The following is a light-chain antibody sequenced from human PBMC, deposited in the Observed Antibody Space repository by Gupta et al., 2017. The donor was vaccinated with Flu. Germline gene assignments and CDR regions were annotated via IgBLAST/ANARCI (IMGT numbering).Light chain of an antibody. J-gene: IGKJ5*01. CDR3: QQSYSDLA. Sequence: DIQMTQSPSSLSASVGDRVTITCRTSKNINTFLSWYQQKPGKAPKLLIYGASNLQSGVPSRFSGSGYGTDFTLTISRAQPEDFATYYCQQSYSDLAFGQGTRLDIK. CDR1: KNINTF. CDR2: GAS. V-gene: IGKV1-39*01.